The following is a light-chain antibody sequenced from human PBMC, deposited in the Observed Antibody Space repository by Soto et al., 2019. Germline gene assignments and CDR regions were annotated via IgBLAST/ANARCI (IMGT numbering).Light chain of an antibody. CDR2: DVS. J-gene: IGLJ1*01. V-gene: IGLV2-14*01. CDR1: NSDVGGYNY. Sequence: QSVLTQPASVSGFPGQSITISCTGTNSDVGGYNYVSWYQQHPGKAPKLMIYDVSNRPSGVSNRFSGSKSGNTASLTISGLQAEDEADYYCSSYTSSSTNYVFGNGTKVTVL. CDR3: SSYTSSSTNYV.